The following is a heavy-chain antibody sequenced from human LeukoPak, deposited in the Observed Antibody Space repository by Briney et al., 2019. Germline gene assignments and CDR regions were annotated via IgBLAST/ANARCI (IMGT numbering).Heavy chain of an antibody. Sequence: ASVKVSCKASGYTFTDYYFHWVRQAPGQGLEWMGWINPNSGGTNYAQKFQGRVTMTRDTSISTAYMELSRLRSDDTAVYYCASSFPPQYYDMGVWGKGTTVTVSS. J-gene: IGHJ6*04. CDR3: ASSFPPQYYDMGV. V-gene: IGHV1-2*02. CDR1: GYTFTDYY. CDR2: INPNSGGT. D-gene: IGHD2/OR15-2a*01.